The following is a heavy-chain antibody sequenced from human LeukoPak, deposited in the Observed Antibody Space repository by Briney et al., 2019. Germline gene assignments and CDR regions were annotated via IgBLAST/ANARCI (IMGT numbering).Heavy chain of an antibody. D-gene: IGHD3-10*01. CDR2: ISGSGGST. V-gene: IGHV3-23*01. J-gene: IGHJ4*02. Sequence: GGSLRLSCAVSGFTFSSEAMGWVRQAPGKGLEWVSGISGSGGSTYYADSVKGRFTISRDNSKNTLYLQMNSLRAEDTAVYYCAKAYGSGSYFAQYYFDYWGQGTLVTVSS. CDR1: GFTFSSEA. CDR3: AKAYGSGSYFAQYYFDY.